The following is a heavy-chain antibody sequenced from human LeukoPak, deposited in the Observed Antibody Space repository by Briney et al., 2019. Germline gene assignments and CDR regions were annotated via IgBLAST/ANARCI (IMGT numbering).Heavy chain of an antibody. V-gene: IGHV3-23*01. CDR2: ISDTGGST. Sequence: GGSLRLSCAASGFTFSSYAVNWVRQAPGRGLEWISGISDTGGSTYYADSVKGRFTISRDNSKNTLYLQMNSLRAEDTAVYYCAKALCSGGTCYYFDYWGQGTLVTVSS. D-gene: IGHD2-15*01. CDR1: GFTFSSYA. CDR3: AKALCSGGTCYYFDY. J-gene: IGHJ4*02.